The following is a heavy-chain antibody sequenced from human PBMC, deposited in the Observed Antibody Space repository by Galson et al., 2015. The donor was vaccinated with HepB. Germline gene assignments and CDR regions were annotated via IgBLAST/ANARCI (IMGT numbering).Heavy chain of an antibody. J-gene: IGHJ4*02. D-gene: IGHD6-13*01. CDR1: GFTFSNSA. Sequence: SLRLSCAASGFTFSNSAMSWVRQAPGKGLEWVSAISGSGGSTYYADSVRGRFTISRDNSKNTLYLQMNSLRAEETAVYYCAKVNTGLSSWRPKYFDYWGQGTLVTVSS. CDR2: ISGSGGST. CDR3: AKVNTGLSSWRPKYFDY. V-gene: IGHV3-23*01.